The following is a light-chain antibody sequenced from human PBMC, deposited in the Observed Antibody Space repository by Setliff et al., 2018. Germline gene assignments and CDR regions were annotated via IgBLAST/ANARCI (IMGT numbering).Light chain of an antibody. CDR2: SQN. J-gene: IGLJ1*01. CDR1: SSNIGRRT. V-gene: IGLV1-44*01. Sequence: QSVLTQPPSASGTPGQLVTISCSGSSSNIGRRTVNWYQQVPGMAPKRLTYSQNQRPSGVPDRFSASKSGTSASLAISGLQSDDEADYYCSAWDDSLNACVFGTGTKVTVL. CDR3: SAWDDSLNACV.